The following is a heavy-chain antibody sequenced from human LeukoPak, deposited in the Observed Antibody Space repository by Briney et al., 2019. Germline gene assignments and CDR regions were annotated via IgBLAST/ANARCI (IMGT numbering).Heavy chain of an antibody. V-gene: IGHV4-34*01. CDR1: GGSFSGYY. D-gene: IGHD3-22*01. CDR2: INHSGST. Sequence: SETLSLTCAVYGGSFSGYYWSWIRQPPGKGLEWIGEINHSGSTNYNPSLKSRVTISVDTSKNQFSLKLSSVTAADTAVYYCARETYDSKDYWGQGTLVTVSS. J-gene: IGHJ4*02. CDR3: ARETYDSKDY.